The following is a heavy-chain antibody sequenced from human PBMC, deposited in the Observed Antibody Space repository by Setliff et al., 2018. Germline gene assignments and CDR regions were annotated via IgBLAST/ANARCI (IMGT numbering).Heavy chain of an antibody. V-gene: IGHV4-34*01. CDR3: AREGYSSLIGWFDP. J-gene: IGHJ5*02. Sequence: SETLSLTCAVYGGSFSDSYWSWIRQPPGKGLEWIGDINYLGNTNYNPSLKTRVTISVDTSKNQFSLKLSSVTAADTAVYYCAREGYSSLIGWFDPWGQGTLVTVSS. CDR2: INYLGNT. D-gene: IGHD6-13*01. CDR1: GGSFSDSY.